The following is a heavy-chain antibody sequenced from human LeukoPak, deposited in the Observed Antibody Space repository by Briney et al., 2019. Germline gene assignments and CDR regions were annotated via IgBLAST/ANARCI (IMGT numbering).Heavy chain of an antibody. CDR2: INPSGGST. D-gene: IGHD6-13*01. CDR3: ARGTGYSSSWLPNDDAFDI. V-gene: IGHV1-46*01. J-gene: IGHJ3*02. Sequence: ASVKVSCKASGHTFTSYYMHWVRQAPGQGLEWMGIINPSGGSTSYAQKFQGRVTMTRDTSTSTVYMELSSLRSEDTAVYYCARGTGYSSSWLPNDDAFDIWGQGTMVTVSS. CDR1: GHTFTSYY.